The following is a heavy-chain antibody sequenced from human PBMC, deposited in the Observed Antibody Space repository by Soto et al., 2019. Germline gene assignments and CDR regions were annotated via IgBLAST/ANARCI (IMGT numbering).Heavy chain of an antibody. Sequence: QVQLAQSGAEMTKPGSSVKVSCRASGGSFSDFAFSWVRQAPGQGLEWMGVIIPMFASTKYAQRLQDRVTTTANESTNTFYWALNSLPSEDTAIYYCARGAIVAVPAALSSYHDYTNYRFDSWGQGTLVTVSS. CDR2: IIPMFAST. J-gene: IGHJ4*02. CDR3: ARGAIVAVPAALSSYHDYTNYRFDS. D-gene: IGHD2-15*01. V-gene: IGHV1-69*01. CDR1: GGSFSDFA.